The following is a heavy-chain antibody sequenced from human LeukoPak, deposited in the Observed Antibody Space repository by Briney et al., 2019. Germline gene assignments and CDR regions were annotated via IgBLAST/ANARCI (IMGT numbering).Heavy chain of an antibody. CDR2: IYPGDSDF. CDR1: GYIFTNYW. CDR3: ARGEMATTHPYFDY. D-gene: IGHD5-24*01. Sequence: GESLKISCKGSGYIFTNYWIGRVRQMPGIGLEWMGIIYPGDSDFKYSPSFQGQVTISADKSISTAYLQWSSLKASDTAMYYCARGEMATTHPYFDYWGQGTLVTVSS. J-gene: IGHJ4*02. V-gene: IGHV5-51*01.